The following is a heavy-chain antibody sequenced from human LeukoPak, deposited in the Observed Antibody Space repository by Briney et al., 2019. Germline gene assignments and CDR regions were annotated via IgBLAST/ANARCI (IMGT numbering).Heavy chain of an antibody. Sequence: GGSLRLSCAASGFTVSSNHMSWVRQAPGKGLEWVSVIYSGGSTYYADSVEGRFTISRDNSKNTLYPQMNSLRAEDTAVYYCAREAAGYGGNSGAFDIWGQGTMVTVSS. CDR2: IYSGGST. V-gene: IGHV3-66*02. J-gene: IGHJ3*02. CDR3: AREAAGYGGNSGAFDI. D-gene: IGHD4-23*01. CDR1: GFTVSSNH.